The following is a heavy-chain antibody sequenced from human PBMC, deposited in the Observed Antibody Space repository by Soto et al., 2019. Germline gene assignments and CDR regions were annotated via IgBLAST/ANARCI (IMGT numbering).Heavy chain of an antibody. V-gene: IGHV1-2*02. Sequence: QVQLVHSGAEVKKPGASVKVSCRASGYTFTAYYMHWVRQAPGQGLEWMGWINPHSGDTHYAQKFQGRVTMTRDTSITTAYMELTSLKSDDTAVYYCATQQVRGIIAAGFDHWGQGTLVTVSS. CDR1: GYTFTAYY. CDR2: INPHSGDT. CDR3: ATQQVRGIIAAGFDH. D-gene: IGHD6-13*01. J-gene: IGHJ4*02.